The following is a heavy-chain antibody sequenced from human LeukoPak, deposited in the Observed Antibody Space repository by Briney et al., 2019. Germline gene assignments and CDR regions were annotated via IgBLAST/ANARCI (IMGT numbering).Heavy chain of an antibody. Sequence: GASVKVSCKASGYTFTSYGISWVRQAPGQGLEWMGWISAYNGNTNYAQKLQGRVTMTTDTSTSTAYMELSSLRSEDTAVYYCAREVSAAQVDRPGAFDIWGQGTMVTVSS. V-gene: IGHV1-18*01. CDR3: AREVSAAQVDRPGAFDI. CDR1: GYTFTSYG. D-gene: IGHD2-15*01. J-gene: IGHJ3*02. CDR2: ISAYNGNT.